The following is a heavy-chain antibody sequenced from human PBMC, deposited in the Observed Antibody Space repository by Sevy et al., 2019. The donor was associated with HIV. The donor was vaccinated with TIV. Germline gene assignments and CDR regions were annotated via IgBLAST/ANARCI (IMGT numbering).Heavy chain of an antibody. CDR2: IQYDGSNK. V-gene: IGHV3-30*02. CDR3: AKNTAAVGTGGFDY. J-gene: IGHJ4*02. CDR1: GFTFSSYA. D-gene: IGHD6-13*01. Sequence: GGSLRLSCAASGFTFSSYAMSWVRQAPGKGLEWVTFIQYDGSNKYYADSVKGRFTISRDNSKNTLYLQMNSLRRDDTAVYYCAKNTAAVGTGGFDYWGQGTLVTVSS.